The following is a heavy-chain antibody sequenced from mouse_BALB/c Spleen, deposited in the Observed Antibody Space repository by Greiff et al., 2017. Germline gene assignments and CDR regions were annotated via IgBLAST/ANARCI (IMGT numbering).Heavy chain of an antibody. D-gene: IGHD2-1*01. Sequence: QVQLQQSGPELVKPGASVKISCKASGYAFSSSWMNWVKQRPGQGLEWIGRIYPGDGDTNYNGKFKGKATLTADKSSSTAYMQLSSLTSVDSAVYFCARGNYEAYWGQGTLVTVSA. J-gene: IGHJ3*01. CDR2: IYPGDGDT. CDR3: ARGNYEAY. CDR1: GYAFSSSW. V-gene: IGHV1-82*01.